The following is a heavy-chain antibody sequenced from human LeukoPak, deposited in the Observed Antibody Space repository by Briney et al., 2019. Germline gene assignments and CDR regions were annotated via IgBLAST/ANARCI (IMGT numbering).Heavy chain of an antibody. J-gene: IGHJ3*02. CDR3: ARHSYDSGGYGDAFDI. Sequence: GESLKISCKGSGYSFTTYWIVWVRQMPGKGLEWMGIIYPGDSDTRYSPSFQGQVTISADKSTTTASLQWSSLKASDTAMYYCARHSYDSGGYGDAFDIWGQGTMVTVSS. CDR1: GYSFTTYW. D-gene: IGHD3-22*01. CDR2: IYPGDSDT. V-gene: IGHV5-51*01.